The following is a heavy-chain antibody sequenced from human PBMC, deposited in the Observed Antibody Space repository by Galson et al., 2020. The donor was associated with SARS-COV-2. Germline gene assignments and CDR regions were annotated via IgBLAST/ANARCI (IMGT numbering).Heavy chain of an antibody. CDR2: IYWDDDQ. D-gene: IGHD6-19*01. CDR1: GFLHSNTGVR. CDR3: AHRPGIAVAGDLDY. Sequence: SGHTLAHPQQPLTLTCPFSGFLHSNTGVRVGWIRQPPGKALEWHELIYWDDDQRYSPSLKSRLTITKDTSKNQVVLTMTNMDPVDTATYYCAHRPGIAVAGDLDYWGQGTLVTVSS. J-gene: IGHJ4*02. V-gene: IGHV2-5*02.